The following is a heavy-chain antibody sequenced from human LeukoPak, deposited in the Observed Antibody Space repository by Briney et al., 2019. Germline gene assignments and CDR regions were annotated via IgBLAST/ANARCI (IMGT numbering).Heavy chain of an antibody. CDR2: INTNSGGT. D-gene: IGHD3-10*01. J-gene: IGHJ4*02. Sequence: GASVKVSCKASGYTFTSYAMNWVRQAPGQGLEWMGWINTNSGGTNYAQKVQGRVTMTRDTSISTAYVELSRLRSDDTAVYYCAREPMVRGYSENYWGQGTLVTVSS. CDR1: GYTFTSYA. CDR3: AREPMVRGYSENY. V-gene: IGHV1-2*02.